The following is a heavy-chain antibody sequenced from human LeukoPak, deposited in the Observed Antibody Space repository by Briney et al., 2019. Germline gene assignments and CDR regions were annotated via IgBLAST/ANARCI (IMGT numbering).Heavy chain of an antibody. V-gene: IGHV4-39*01. CDR3: ARTTAMVTGYYYYYYMDV. Sequence: SETLSLTCTVSGGSISSSSYYWGWIRQPPGKGLEWIGSIYYSGSTYYNPSLKSRVTISVDTSKNQFSLKLSSVTAADTAVYYCARTTAMVTGYYYYYYMDVWGKGTTVTVSS. D-gene: IGHD5-18*01. CDR2: IYYSGST. CDR1: GGSISSSSYY. J-gene: IGHJ6*03.